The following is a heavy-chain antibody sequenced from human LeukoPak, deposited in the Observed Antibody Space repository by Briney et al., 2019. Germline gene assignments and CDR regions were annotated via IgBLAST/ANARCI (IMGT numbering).Heavy chain of an antibody. D-gene: IGHD6-19*01. J-gene: IGHJ4*02. CDR1: GFSFSSYA. V-gene: IGHV3-23*01. Sequence: GGSLRLSCAASGFSFSSYAMNWVRQAPGKGLEWVSTISGSGGRTYYADSVKGRLTISRDHSKITLSLQQTSLIADDTAVYYCANYCSSGWYSFDYWGQGTLVTVSS. CDR2: ISGSGGRT. CDR3: ANYCSSGWYSFDY.